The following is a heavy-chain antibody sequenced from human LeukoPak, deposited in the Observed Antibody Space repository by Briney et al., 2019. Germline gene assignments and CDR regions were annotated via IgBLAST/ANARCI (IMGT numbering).Heavy chain of an antibody. V-gene: IGHV4-59*01. CDR2: ILYSGTTI. J-gene: IGHJ4*02. D-gene: IGHD1-1*01. CDR3: ARVGDWNDLVY. Sequence: TSETLSLTCTVSGGSISPYYWSWIRQTPGKGLEWIGYILYSGTTINYNPSLKSRVTISVDTSKNQFSLKLSSVTAADTAVYYCARVGDWNDLVYWGQGTLVTVSS. CDR1: GGSISPYY.